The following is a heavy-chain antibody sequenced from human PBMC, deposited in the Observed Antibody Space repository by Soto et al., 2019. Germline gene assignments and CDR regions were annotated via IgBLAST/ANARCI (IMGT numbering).Heavy chain of an antibody. CDR1: AFTFSSYA. V-gene: IGHV3-23*01. Sequence: GGSLRLSCAASAFTFSSYAMSGVRQAPGRGLEWVSAVSGSGDSTYYADSVKGRFTISRDNSKNTLYLQMNSLRAEDTAVYYCAKGRASDCPGCTQDYWGQGTLVTVSS. D-gene: IGHD2-21*02. J-gene: IGHJ4*02. CDR3: AKGRASDCPGCTQDY. CDR2: VSGSGDST.